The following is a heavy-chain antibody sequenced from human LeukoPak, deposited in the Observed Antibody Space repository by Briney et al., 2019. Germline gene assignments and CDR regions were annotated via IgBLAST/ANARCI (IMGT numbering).Heavy chain of an antibody. CDR1: GFTFSSYA. D-gene: IGHD5-12*01. CDR2: ISYDGSNK. V-gene: IGHV3-30*04. J-gene: IGHJ4*02. Sequence: GGSLRLSCAASGFTFSSYAMHGVRQAPGKGLEWVAVISYDGSNKYYADSVKGRFTISRDNSKNTLYLQMNSLRAEDTAVYYCAREVATIRGNSFDYWGQGTLVTVSS. CDR3: AREVATIRGNSFDY.